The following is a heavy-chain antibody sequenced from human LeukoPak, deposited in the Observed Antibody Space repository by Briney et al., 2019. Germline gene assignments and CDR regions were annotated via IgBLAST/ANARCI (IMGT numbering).Heavy chain of an antibody. CDR3: ARVTGDHDMADY. J-gene: IGHJ4*02. Sequence: SETLSLTCTVSGGSISSGGYYWSWIRQPPGKGLEWIGYIYHSGSTYYNPSLKSRVTISVDRSKNQFSLKLSSVTAADTAVYYCARVTGDHDMADYWGQGTLVTVSS. V-gene: IGHV4-30-2*01. D-gene: IGHD7-27*01. CDR2: IYHSGST. CDR1: GGSISSGGYY.